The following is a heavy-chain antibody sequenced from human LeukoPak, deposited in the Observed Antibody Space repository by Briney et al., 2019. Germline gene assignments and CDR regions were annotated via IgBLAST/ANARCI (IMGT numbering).Heavy chain of an antibody. Sequence: SVKVSCKASGGTFSSYAISWVRQAPGQGLEWMGGIIPIFGTANHAQKFQGRVTITADESTSTAYMELSSLRSEDTAVYYCARDVAHYYGSGSPLRYYGMDVWGKGTTVTVSS. CDR1: GGTFSSYA. J-gene: IGHJ6*04. CDR2: IIPIFGTA. D-gene: IGHD3-10*01. V-gene: IGHV1-69*13. CDR3: ARDVAHYYGSGSPLRYYGMDV.